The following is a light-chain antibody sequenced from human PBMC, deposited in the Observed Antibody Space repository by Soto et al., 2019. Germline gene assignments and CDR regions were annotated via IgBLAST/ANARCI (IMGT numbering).Light chain of an antibody. CDR1: QAITDY. J-gene: IGKJ1*01. V-gene: IGKV1-16*01. CDR3: QQYRTYPWT. CDR2: AAS. Sequence: DIQMTQSPSSLSASVGERVTITCRASQAITDYLAWFQQRPGEAPKSLIYAASSLQSGVPSRFSGSGYGTVFTLTINSIQPEDFATYYCQQYRTYPWTFGPGTTVDIK.